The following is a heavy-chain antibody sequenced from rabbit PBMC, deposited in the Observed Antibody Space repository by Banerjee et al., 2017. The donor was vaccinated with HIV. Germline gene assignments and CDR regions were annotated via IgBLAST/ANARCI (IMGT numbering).Heavy chain of an antibody. CDR2: INTSSGNT. Sequence: QSLEESGGDLVKPGASLTLTCTASGFSFSYKYVMCWVRQAPGKGLEWIACINTSSGNTVYASWAKGRFTISKTSSTTVTLQMTSLTAADTATYFCAREEYVGYGYANLWGPGTLVTVS. CDR1: GFSFSYKYV. V-gene: IGHV1S40*01. D-gene: IGHD6-1*01. CDR3: AREEYVGYGYANL. J-gene: IGHJ4*01.